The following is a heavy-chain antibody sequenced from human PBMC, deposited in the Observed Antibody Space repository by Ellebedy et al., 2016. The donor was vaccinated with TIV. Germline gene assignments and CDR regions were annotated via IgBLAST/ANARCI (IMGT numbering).Heavy chain of an antibody. Sequence: PGGSLRLSCAASGFTVRSNSMSWVRQAPGKGLEWVSVIENGGNTYYADSVTGRFTISRDNSQYTLYLQMKSLSAEDTAVYYCARDYASGWGQGTLVTVSS. J-gene: IGHJ4*02. CDR3: ARDYASG. D-gene: IGHD3-16*01. V-gene: IGHV3-53*01. CDR2: IENGGNT. CDR1: GFTVRSNS.